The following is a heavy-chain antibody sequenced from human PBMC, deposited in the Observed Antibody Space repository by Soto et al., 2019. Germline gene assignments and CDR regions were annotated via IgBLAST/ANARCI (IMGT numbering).Heavy chain of an antibody. CDR2: IKQDGSET. CDR1: GFTFSDYW. V-gene: IGHV3-7*01. Sequence: EVQLVESGGALVQPGGSLRLSCAASGFTFSDYWMTWVRQTPEKGLEWVANIKQDGSETNYVDSVKGRFTISRDNARNSLYLQMNNLGVDDTAVYYCASRQAGYWGQGTQVTVSS. J-gene: IGHJ4*02. CDR3: ASRQAGY.